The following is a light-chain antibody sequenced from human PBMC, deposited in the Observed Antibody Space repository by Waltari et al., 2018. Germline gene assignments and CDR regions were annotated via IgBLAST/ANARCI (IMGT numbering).Light chain of an antibody. V-gene: IGLV3-10*01. J-gene: IGLJ3*02. Sequence: SYELTQPPSVSVSPGQTARITCSGDALSQKYAYWYQQKSGQAPVLVIYEDIKRPTGIPGGFPCSSSGTTATLTISGAHVDDEAVYYCYSTDFSGHDRVCGGGTKLTIL. CDR1: ALSQKY. CDR2: EDI. CDR3: YSTDFSGHDRV.